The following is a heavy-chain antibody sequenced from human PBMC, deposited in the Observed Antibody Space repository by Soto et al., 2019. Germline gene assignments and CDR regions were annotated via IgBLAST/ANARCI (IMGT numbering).Heavy chain of an antibody. CDR1: GGSVSSDY. J-gene: IGHJ6*02. D-gene: IGHD3-3*01. Sequence: QVQLQESGPRLMKPSGTLSLTCTVSGGSVSSDYWSWIRQPPGKRLEYIGFIYLGGSPNYNPSLESRVTISADTSKNQLSLRLTSVTAADTAVYYCARGEWFLRGYGMDVWGRGTTVTVS. V-gene: IGHV4-59*02. CDR2: IYLGGSP. CDR3: ARGEWFLRGYGMDV.